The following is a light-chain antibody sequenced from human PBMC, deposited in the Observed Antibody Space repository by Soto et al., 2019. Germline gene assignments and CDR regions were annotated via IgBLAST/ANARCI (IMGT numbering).Light chain of an antibody. CDR1: SSSIGANYD. CDR2: GDN. Sequence: QSVLTQPPSVSGAPGQRVTISCTGSSSSIGANYDVHWYQHLPGTAPKLLIYGDNNRPSGVPDRFSGSKSGTSASLAITRLQAEDEADYYCQSYDISLHNYVFGTGTKLTVL. CDR3: QSYDISLHNYV. V-gene: IGLV1-40*01. J-gene: IGLJ1*01.